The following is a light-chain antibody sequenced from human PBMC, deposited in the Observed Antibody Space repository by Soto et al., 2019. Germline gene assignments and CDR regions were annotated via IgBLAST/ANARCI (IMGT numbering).Light chain of an antibody. Sequence: QSALTRPPSASGSPGQSVTISCTGTSNDIGAYNYVSWYQQHPGKAPKLLIYEVFRRPSGVPDRFSGSRSGNTASLTVSGLQPEDEADYYCSSYAGRETGVFGTGTKLTVL. CDR3: SSYAGRETGV. J-gene: IGLJ1*01. V-gene: IGLV2-8*01. CDR2: EVF. CDR1: SNDIGAYNY.